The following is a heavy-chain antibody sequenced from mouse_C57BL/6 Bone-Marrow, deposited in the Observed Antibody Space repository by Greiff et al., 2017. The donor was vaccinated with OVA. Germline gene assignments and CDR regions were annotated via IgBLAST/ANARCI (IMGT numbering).Heavy chain of an antibody. J-gene: IGHJ3*01. Sequence: QVQLQQSGPGLVAPSPCLSITCTVSGFSLTSYGVDWVRQSPGKGLEWLGVIWGVGSTNYNSALKSRLSISKDNSKSQVYIKMSSLPTEDTAVYYCASDDYEGNWFADWGKGTLVTVSA. CDR3: ASDDYEGNWFAD. D-gene: IGHD2-4*01. CDR2: IWGVGST. CDR1: GFSLTSYG. V-gene: IGHV2-6*01.